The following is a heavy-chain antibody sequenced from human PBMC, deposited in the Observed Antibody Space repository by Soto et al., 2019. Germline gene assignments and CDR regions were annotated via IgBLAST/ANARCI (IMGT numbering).Heavy chain of an antibody. CDR3: TTDQPRLDYYDSSGYYRSA. Sequence: PGGSLRLSCAASGVTFSNAWMNWVRQAPGKGLEWVGRIKSKTDGGTTDYAAPVKGRFTISRDDSKNTLYLQMNSLKTEDTAVYYCTTDQPRLDYYDSSGYYRSAWGQGTLVTVSS. V-gene: IGHV3-15*07. D-gene: IGHD3-22*01. CDR1: GVTFSNAW. CDR2: IKSKTDGGTT. J-gene: IGHJ5*02.